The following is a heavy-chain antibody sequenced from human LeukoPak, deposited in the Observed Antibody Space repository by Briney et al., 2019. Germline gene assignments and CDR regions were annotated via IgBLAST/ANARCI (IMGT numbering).Heavy chain of an antibody. CDR2: IYYSGST. Sequence: SETLSLTCTVSGGSISSGGYYWSWIRQHPGKGLEWIGYIYYSGSTYYNPSLKSRVTISVDTSKNQFSLKLSSVTAADTAVYYCARDRQTLWFGEQGDYYYVDVWGKGTTVTVSS. J-gene: IGHJ6*03. V-gene: IGHV4-31*03. CDR1: GGSISSGGYY. CDR3: ARDRQTLWFGEQGDYYYVDV. D-gene: IGHD3-10*01.